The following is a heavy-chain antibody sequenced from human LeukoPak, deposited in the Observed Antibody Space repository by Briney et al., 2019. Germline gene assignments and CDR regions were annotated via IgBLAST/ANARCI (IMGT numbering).Heavy chain of an antibody. Sequence: GALRLSCAASGFTFSSYGMHWVRQAPGKGLEWVAFIRYDGSNKYYADSVKGRFTISRDNSKNTLYLQMNSLRAEDTAVYYCAKGTPAMAREGYMDVWGKGTTVTISS. D-gene: IGHD3-10*01. CDR3: AKGTPAMAREGYMDV. CDR1: GFTFSSYG. CDR2: IRYDGSNK. J-gene: IGHJ6*03. V-gene: IGHV3-30*02.